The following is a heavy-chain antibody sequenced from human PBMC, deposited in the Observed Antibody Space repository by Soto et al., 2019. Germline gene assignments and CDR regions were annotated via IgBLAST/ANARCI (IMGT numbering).Heavy chain of an antibody. V-gene: IGHV4-34*01. J-gene: IGHJ6*02. Sequence: PSEPLSLTCTVYGVSFRCYDWILLRKPPGKGLEWIGEINHSGSTNYNPSLKSRVTISVDTSKNQFSLKLSSVTAADTAVYYCARFNIAARRNGMDVWGQGTTVTVSS. CDR3: ARFNIAARRNGMDV. CDR2: INHSGST. D-gene: IGHD6-6*01. CDR1: GVSFRCYD.